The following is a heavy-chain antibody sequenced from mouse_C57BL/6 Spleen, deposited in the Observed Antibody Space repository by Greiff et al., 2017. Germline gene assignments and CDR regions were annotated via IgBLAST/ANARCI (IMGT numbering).Heavy chain of an antibody. V-gene: IGHV1-69*01. CDR2: IDPSDSYT. J-gene: IGHJ1*03. D-gene: IGHD1-1*01. CDR1: GYTFTSYW. Sequence: QVQLQQPGAELVMPGASVKLSCKASGYTFTSYWMHWVKQRPGQGLERIGEIDPSDSYTNYNQKFKGKSTLTVDKSSSTAYMQLSSLTSEDSAVYYCASYYGSSLWYFDVWGTGTTVTVSS. CDR3: ASYYGSSLWYFDV.